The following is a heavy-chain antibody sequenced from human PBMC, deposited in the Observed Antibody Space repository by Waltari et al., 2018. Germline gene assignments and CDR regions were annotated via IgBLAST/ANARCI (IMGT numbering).Heavy chain of an antibody. V-gene: IGHV3-7*04. J-gene: IGHJ4*02. D-gene: IGHD5-12*01. CDR3: ARDRGWLQFDY. CDR2: IKPDGSGR. Sequence: EVQLVESGGGLVQPGGPLSLSCAASGFTLGPSWMHWVRQARGRGPEWVANIKPDGSGRSYVDFVRGRFTISRDNAKSSLYLQINSLTVEDTAIYYCARDRGWLQFDYWGQGALVIVSS. CDR1: GFTLGPSW.